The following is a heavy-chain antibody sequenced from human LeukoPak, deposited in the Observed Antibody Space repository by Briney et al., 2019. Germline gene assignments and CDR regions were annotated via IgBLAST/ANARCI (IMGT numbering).Heavy chain of an antibody. D-gene: IGHD6-19*01. J-gene: IGHJ4*02. CDR2: ISWNSGSI. V-gene: IGHV3-9*01. CDR3: AKELTPTSIAVAGTGFDY. CDR1: GFTFDDYA. Sequence: GRSLRLSCAASGFTFDDYAMHWVRQAPGKGLEWVSGISWNSGSIGYADSVKGRSTISRDNAKNSLYLQMNSLRAEDTALYYCAKELTPTSIAVAGTGFDYWGQGTLVTVYS.